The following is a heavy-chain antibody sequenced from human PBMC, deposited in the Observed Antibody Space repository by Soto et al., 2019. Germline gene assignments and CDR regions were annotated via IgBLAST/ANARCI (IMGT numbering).Heavy chain of an antibody. Sequence: ASVKVSCKASGYTFSTYGLSWVRQAPGQGLEWMGWVSPYNGNTYYAPRLQGRVTMTTDTSTNTAYMSLRSLRSDDTAIYYCVRGGIIEVKSTYYPCDLDVWGQGTPVTVSS. V-gene: IGHV1-18*01. CDR1: GYTFSTYG. D-gene: IGHD3-22*01. J-gene: IGHJ6*02. CDR3: VRGGIIEVKSTYYPCDLDV. CDR2: VSPYNGNT.